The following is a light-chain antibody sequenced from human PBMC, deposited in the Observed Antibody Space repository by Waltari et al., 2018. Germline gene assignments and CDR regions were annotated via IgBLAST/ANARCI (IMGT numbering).Light chain of an antibody. V-gene: IGKV1-33*01. Sequence: DIQMTQSPSSLFASVRDRVTLTCQASQDISKNLHWFQQKPGKAPNLPIYGASSLHTGVPSRFSGSKSGTHFTFTISSLQPEDIATYYCLQYHTFPLTFGGGTKVEIK. J-gene: IGKJ4*01. CDR3: LQYHTFPLT. CDR2: GAS. CDR1: QDISKN.